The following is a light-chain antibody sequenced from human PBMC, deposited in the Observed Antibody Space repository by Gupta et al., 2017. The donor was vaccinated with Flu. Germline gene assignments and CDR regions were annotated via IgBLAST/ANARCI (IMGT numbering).Light chain of an antibody. CDR3: QQRSNGPRNT. V-gene: IGKV3-11*01. Sequence: ATLSLSPGERATLSCRATQSISSYVAGYQHKPGQAPRLLIYDASNRATGTPDRFSGGGSGTDFTLTISSLEPEDVAVYYCQQRSNGPRNTFGQGTKLEIK. CDR1: QSISSY. J-gene: IGKJ2*01. CDR2: DAS.